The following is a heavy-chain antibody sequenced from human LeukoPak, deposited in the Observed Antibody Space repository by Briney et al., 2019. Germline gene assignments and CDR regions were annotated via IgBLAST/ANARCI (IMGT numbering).Heavy chain of an antibody. J-gene: IGHJ6*03. Sequence: SVKVSCKASGGTFSSYAISWVRQAPGQGLEWMGGIIPIFGTANYAQKFQGRVTITTDESTSTAYMELSSLRPEDTAVYYRASASGAVEMATISAYYYYYMDVWGKGTTVTVSS. CDR3: ASASGAVEMATISAYYYYYMDV. D-gene: IGHD5-24*01. CDR2: IIPIFGTA. CDR1: GGTFSSYA. V-gene: IGHV1-69*05.